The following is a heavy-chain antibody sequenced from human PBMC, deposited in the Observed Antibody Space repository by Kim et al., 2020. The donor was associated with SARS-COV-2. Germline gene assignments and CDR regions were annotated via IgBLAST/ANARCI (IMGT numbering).Heavy chain of an antibody. CDR1: GGSISSYY. J-gene: IGHJ4*02. CDR3: ARGGRYSYGYRRGMFDY. CDR2: IYYSGST. D-gene: IGHD5-18*01. V-gene: IGHV4-59*13. Sequence: SETLSLTCTVSGGSISSYYWSWIRQPPGKGLEWIGYIYYSGSTNYNPSLKSRVTISVDTSKNQFSLKLSSVTAADTAVYYCARGGRYSYGYRRGMFDYWGQGTLVTVSS.